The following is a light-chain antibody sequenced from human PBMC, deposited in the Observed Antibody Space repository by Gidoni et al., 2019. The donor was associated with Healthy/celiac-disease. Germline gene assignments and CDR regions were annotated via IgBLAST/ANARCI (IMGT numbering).Light chain of an antibody. CDR1: QSVSSN. Sequence: EIVMTQSPATLSVSPGERATHACRASQSVSSNLAWYQQKPGQAPRLLISGASPRATGFPARFSVSGSGTEFTLTISSLQSEDFAVFYCQQYNNWPPWRTFGQGTKVEIK. J-gene: IGKJ1*01. CDR2: GAS. CDR3: QQYNNWPPWRT. V-gene: IGKV3-15*01.